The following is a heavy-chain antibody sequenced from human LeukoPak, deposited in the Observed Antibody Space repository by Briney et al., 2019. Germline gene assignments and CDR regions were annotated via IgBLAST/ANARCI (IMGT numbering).Heavy chain of an antibody. CDR1: GYTFTSYG. D-gene: IGHD5-18*01. V-gene: IGHV1-18*01. Sequence: ASVKVSCKASGYTFTSYGISWVRQAPGQGLEWMGWISAYNGNTNYAQKLQGRVTMTTDTSTSTAYMELRSLRSDDTAVYYCARVAYSYGYFFYFDYWGQGTLVTVSS. CDR3: ARVAYSYGYFFYFDY. CDR2: ISAYNGNT. J-gene: IGHJ4*02.